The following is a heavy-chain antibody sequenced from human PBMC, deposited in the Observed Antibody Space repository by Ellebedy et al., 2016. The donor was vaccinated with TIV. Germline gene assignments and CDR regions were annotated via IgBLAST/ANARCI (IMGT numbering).Heavy chain of an antibody. Sequence: PGGSLRLSCAASGFTFSSYAMSRVRQAPGTGLEWVSAISGGGGTTYYADSVKGRFTISRDNSKSTLYLQMNSLRADDTAVYYCAKLPTGSPGRDWFDPWGQGTLVTVSS. CDR1: GFTFSSYA. D-gene: IGHD1-26*01. V-gene: IGHV3-23*01. CDR2: ISGGGGTT. CDR3: AKLPTGSPGRDWFDP. J-gene: IGHJ5*02.